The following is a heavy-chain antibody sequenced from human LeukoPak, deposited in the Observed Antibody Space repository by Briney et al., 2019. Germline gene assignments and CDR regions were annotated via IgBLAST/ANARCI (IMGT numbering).Heavy chain of an antibody. V-gene: IGHV4-34*01. CDR3: ARDRSAYDYDKRWFYYYMDV. D-gene: IGHD5-12*01. J-gene: IGHJ6*03. Sequence: PGGSLRLSCAASGFTFSSYAMSWIRQPPGKGLEWIGEINHSGSTNYNPSLKSRVTMSVDTSKNQFSLKLSSVTAADTAVYYCARDRSAYDYDKRWFYYYMDVWGKGTTVTVSS. CDR2: INHSGST. CDR1: GFTFSSYA.